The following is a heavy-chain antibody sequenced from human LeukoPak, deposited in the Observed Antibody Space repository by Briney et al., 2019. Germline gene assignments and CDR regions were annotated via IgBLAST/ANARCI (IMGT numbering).Heavy chain of an antibody. CDR1: GFTFSSYA. Sequence: GGSLRLSCAASGFTFSSYAMHWVRQAPGKGLEYVSAISSNGGSTYYANSVKGRFTISRDNSKNTLYLQMGSLRAEDMAVYYCARGGPERRGYSYGLPFDYWGQGTLVTVSS. V-gene: IGHV3-64*01. CDR3: ARGGPERRGYSYGLPFDY. J-gene: IGHJ4*02. CDR2: ISSNGGST. D-gene: IGHD5-18*01.